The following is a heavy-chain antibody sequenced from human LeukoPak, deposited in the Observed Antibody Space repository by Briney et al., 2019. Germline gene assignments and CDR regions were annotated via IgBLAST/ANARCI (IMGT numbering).Heavy chain of an antibody. V-gene: IGHV4-4*02. CDR3: ARESLQDSSRFDY. D-gene: IGHD3-22*01. CDR2: IYLSGST. Sequence: SETLSLTCAVSGGSISSHNWSWVRQPPGKALEWIGEIYLSGSTNYNPSLKSRVTISMDKSKNQFSLIVTSLTAADTAVYFCARESLQDSSRFDYWGQGTLVTVSS. CDR1: GGSISSHNW. J-gene: IGHJ4*02.